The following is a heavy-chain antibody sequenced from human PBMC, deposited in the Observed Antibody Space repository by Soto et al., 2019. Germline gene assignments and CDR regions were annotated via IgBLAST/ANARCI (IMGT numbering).Heavy chain of an antibody. CDR1: DYSSDSNYS. CDR2: IFHSGST. V-gene: IGHV4-38-2*02. Sequence: PWKNIYIRSAFYDYSSDSNYSWGGVRQPPRKGLEWIGSIFHSGSTYYNPSLKSRVTISIDTSRNHFSLKLSSVTAADTAVDYCAREIFYDGSGYCYFFSAWG. CDR3: AREIFYDGSGYCYFFSA. J-gene: IGHJ6*01. D-gene: IGHD3-22*01.